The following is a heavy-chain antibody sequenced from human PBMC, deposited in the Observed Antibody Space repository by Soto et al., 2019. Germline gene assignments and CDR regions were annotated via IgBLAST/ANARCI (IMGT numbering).Heavy chain of an antibody. CDR2: IYWDDEK. D-gene: IGHD2-2*01. CDR3: AHKILVPGAIVFDY. J-gene: IGHJ4*02. Sequence: QIALKESGPTLVKPTETLTLTCTFSGFSLSTGGVGVGWIRQPPGKALEWLALIYWDDEKRYIPSLKSRLTITKDTSKNQVVLTMTNVDPVDTATYYCAHKILVPGAIVFDYWGQGTLVTVSS. V-gene: IGHV2-5*02. CDR1: GFSLSTGGVG.